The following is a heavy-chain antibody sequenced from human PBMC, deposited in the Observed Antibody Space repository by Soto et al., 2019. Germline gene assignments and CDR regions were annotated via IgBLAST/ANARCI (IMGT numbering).Heavy chain of an antibody. CDR2: IWHDGTNE. CDR3: AGDRGVGATNAKDY. CDR1: GFKFDNFG. V-gene: IGHV3-33*08. D-gene: IGHD1-26*01. Sequence: QVRLVESGGGVVQPGRSLRLSCAASGFKFDNFGMHWVRQAPGKVPEWVAVIWHDGTNEHYADSVKGRFTISRDNSKNTVYLKMNSLRGDDTAMYYCAGDRGVGATNAKDYWGQGTRVTVSA. J-gene: IGHJ4*01.